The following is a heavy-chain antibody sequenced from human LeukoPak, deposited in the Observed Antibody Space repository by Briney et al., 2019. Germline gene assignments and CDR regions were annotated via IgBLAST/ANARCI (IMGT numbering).Heavy chain of an antibody. CDR3: ARGRDSSLDGHWFDP. Sequence: GASVKVSCKASGYTFTSYDTNWVRQATGQGLEWMGWMNPNSGNTGYAQKFQGRVTMTRNTSISTAYMELSSLRSEDTAVYYCARGRDSSLDGHWFDPWGQGTLVTVSS. CDR2: MNPNSGNT. CDR1: GYTFTSYD. J-gene: IGHJ5*02. D-gene: IGHD6-6*01. V-gene: IGHV1-8*02.